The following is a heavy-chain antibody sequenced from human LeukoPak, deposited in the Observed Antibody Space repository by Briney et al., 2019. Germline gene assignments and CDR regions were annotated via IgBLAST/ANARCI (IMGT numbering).Heavy chain of an antibody. J-gene: IGHJ4*02. D-gene: IGHD3-22*01. CDR2: IHPSGTL. CDR3: SRGLDSRKLGY. CDR1: GASFSSGDQY. Sequence: SETLSLTCTVSGASFSSGDQYWNWIRQSPGKGLEWIGSIHPSGTLYYNPSLESRVTISIDTSENQFSLNLNSVTAADTAVYFCSRGLDSRKLGYWGQGSLVTVSS. V-gene: IGHV4-31*03.